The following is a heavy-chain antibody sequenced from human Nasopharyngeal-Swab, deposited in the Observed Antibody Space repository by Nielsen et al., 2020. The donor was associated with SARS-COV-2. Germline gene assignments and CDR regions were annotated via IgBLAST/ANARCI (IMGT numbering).Heavy chain of an antibody. CDR2: INHSGST. D-gene: IGHD6-19*01. J-gene: IGHJ3*02. V-gene: IGHV4-34*01. Sequence: WIRQPPGKGLEWIGEINHSGSTNYNPSLKSRVTISVDMSKNQFSLKLSSVTAADTAVYYCARSQPRSGWYDAFDIWGQGTMVTVSS. CDR3: ARSQPRSGWYDAFDI.